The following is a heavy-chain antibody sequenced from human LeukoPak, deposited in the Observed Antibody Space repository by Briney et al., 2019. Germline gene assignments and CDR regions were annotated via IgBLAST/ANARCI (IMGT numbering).Heavy chain of an antibody. D-gene: IGHD5-12*01. J-gene: IGHJ4*02. Sequence: SETLSLXCAVYGGSFSGYYWSWIRQPPGKGLEWIGEINHSGSTNYNPSLKSRVTISVDTSKNQFSLKLSSVTAADTAVYYCARGSTWLRRFDYWGQGTLVTVSS. CDR1: GGSFSGYY. CDR3: ARGSTWLRRFDY. V-gene: IGHV4-34*01. CDR2: INHSGST.